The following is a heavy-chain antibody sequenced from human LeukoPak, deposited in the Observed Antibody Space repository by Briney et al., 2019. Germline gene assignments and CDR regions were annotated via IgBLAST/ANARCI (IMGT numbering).Heavy chain of an antibody. V-gene: IGHV3-23*01. Sequence: LPGGSLGLSCAASGFTFSSYAMSWVRQAPGKGLEWVSSISGSGGSTFYADSVKGRFTISRDNSKNTLYLQMNSLRAEDTAVYYCAKITIFGVVITSPFDYWGQGTLVTVSS. CDR3: AKITIFGVVITSPFDY. CDR1: GFTFSSYA. D-gene: IGHD3-3*01. CDR2: ISGSGGST. J-gene: IGHJ4*02.